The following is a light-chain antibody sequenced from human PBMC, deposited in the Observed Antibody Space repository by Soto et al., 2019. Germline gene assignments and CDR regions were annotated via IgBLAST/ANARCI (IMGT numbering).Light chain of an antibody. CDR3: QQYGGSPLWT. CDR1: QSVSSN. J-gene: IGKJ1*01. V-gene: IGKV3-15*01. CDR2: GAS. Sequence: EIVMTQSPATLSVSPGERATLSCRASQSVSSNLAWYQQKPGQAPRLLIYGASTRATGIPARFSGSGSGTEFTLTISSLQSEDFAVYYCQQYGGSPLWTFGQGTKVDIK.